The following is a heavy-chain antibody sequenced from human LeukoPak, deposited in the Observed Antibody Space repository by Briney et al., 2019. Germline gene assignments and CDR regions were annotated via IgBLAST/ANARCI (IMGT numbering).Heavy chain of an antibody. CDR3: ARTATDAFDI. CDR1: GFTFMSYL. CDR2: LNGDGSST. D-gene: IGHD2-21*02. J-gene: IGHJ3*02. V-gene: IGHV3-74*01. Sequence: GGSLRLSCAASGFTFMSYLMHWVRQDPGKGLVWVSHLNGDGSSTSYADSVKGRFTISRDNAKNTLYLQMSSLKVDDTAVYYCARTATDAFDIWGQGTLVTVSS.